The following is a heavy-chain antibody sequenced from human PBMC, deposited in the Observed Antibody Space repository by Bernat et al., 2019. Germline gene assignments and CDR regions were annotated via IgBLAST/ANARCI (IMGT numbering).Heavy chain of an antibody. V-gene: IGHV3-30*18. Sequence: VRIVEYGRGELQSDWFPNVACAASGFTFSSYGMHWVRQAPGTGLEWVAVIAYAGSNKYYAYSVKGHFTLSRDNSKNTLYLQMNSLRAEDTAVYYGAKGEGPNVYYGRDYW. CDR2: IAYAGSNK. CDR3: AKGEGPNVYYGRDY. D-gene: IGHD4-17*01. J-gene: IGHJ4*01. CDR1: GFTFSSYG.